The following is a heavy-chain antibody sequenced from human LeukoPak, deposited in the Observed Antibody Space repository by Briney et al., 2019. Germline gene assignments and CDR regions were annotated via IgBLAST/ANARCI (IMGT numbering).Heavy chain of an antibody. V-gene: IGHV1-69*13. CDR2: IITIFGTA. CDR1: GGTFSSYA. Sequence: SVKVSCKASGGTFSSYAISWVRQGPGQGLELMGGIITIFGTANYAQKFQGRVTITADESTSTAYMELSSLRSEDTAVYYCARGAYDILTGYYKCLHYWGQGTLVTVSS. D-gene: IGHD3-9*01. CDR3: ARGAYDILTGYYKCLHY. J-gene: IGHJ4*02.